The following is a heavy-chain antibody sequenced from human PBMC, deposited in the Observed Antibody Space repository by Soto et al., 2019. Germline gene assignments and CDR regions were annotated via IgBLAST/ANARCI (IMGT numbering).Heavy chain of an antibody. D-gene: IGHD3-22*01. V-gene: IGHV3-23*01. CDR1: GFTFSSYA. J-gene: IGHJ3*02. CDR3: AKAPGVIVVGNNDFER. Sequence: EGSLRLSCAASGFTFSSYAMSWVRQAPGKGLEWVSAISGSGGSTYYADSVKGRFTISRDNSKNTLYLQMNSLRAEDTAVYYCAKAPGVIVVGNNDFERWGQGKIVTVSS. CDR2: ISGSGGST.